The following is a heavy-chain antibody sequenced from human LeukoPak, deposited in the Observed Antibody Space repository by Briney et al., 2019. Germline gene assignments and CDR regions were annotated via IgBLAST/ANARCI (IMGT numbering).Heavy chain of an antibody. CDR1: GYTFTSYD. CDR2: MNPNSGNT. D-gene: IGHD6-13*01. J-gene: IGHJ4*02. V-gene: IGHV1-8*01. Sequence: ASVKVSCKASGYTFTSYDINWVRQATGQGLEWMGWMNPNSGNTGYAQEFQGRVTMTRNTSISTAYMELSSLRSEDTAVYYCARGKSRQQLVHYYWGQGTLVTVSS. CDR3: ARGKSRQQLVHYY.